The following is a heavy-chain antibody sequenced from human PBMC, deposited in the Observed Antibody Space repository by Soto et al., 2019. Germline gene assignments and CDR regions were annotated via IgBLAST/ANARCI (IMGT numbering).Heavy chain of an antibody. J-gene: IGHJ4*02. V-gene: IGHV3-74*01. CDR1: GFTFSSYW. Sequence: GGSLRLSCAASGFTFSSYWMHCVRQAPGKGLVWVSRINSDGSSTSYADSVKGRFTISRDNAKNTLYLQMNSLRAEDTAVYYCARVPRGSDYFDYWGQGTLVTVSS. CDR2: INSDGSST. CDR3: ARVPRGSDYFDY. D-gene: IGHD3-16*01.